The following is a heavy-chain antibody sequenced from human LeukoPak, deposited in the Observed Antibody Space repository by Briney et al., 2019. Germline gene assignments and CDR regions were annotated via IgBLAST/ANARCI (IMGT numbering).Heavy chain of an antibody. Sequence: GGSLRLSCAASGFTFSTYTVNWVRQAPGKGLEWVSSIKSDTSYVYYADSVKGWFTISRDNAKNSLYLQMSSLRAEDTAVYFCARAFMVAAGTGPFDYWGQGTPVTVPS. V-gene: IGHV3-21*01. CDR2: IKSDTSYV. D-gene: IGHD6-13*01. CDR3: ARAFMVAAGTGPFDY. CDR1: GFTFSTYT. J-gene: IGHJ4*02.